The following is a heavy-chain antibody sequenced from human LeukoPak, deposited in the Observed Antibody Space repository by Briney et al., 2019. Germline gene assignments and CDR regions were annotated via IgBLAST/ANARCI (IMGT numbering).Heavy chain of an antibody. CDR1: GGSFSGYY. Sequence: SETLSLTCAVSGGSFSGYYWSWIRQQPGKGLEWIGEVNNGGSAKYNPSLKSRLTISIDTSKNQFSLQLSSVTAADTATYYCATPYCSGISCLDVFNMWGQGTRVTVSS. CDR3: ATPYCSGISCLDVFNM. CDR2: VNNGGSA. D-gene: IGHD2-2*01. V-gene: IGHV4-34*01. J-gene: IGHJ3*02.